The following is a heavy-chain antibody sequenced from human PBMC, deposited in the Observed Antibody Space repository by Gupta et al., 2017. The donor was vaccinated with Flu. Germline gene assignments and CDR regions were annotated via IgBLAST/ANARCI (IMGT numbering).Heavy chain of an antibody. CDR3: ASKSSGRAPFKY. J-gene: IGHJ4*02. CDR2: ISGGSDSI. Sequence: TFSNYVMTWVRQAPGKGLEWVSAISGGSDSIEYADSVKGRFTISRDNSKNTLYLRMNSLRADDTAVYYCASKSSGRAPFKYWGQGTQVSVSS. V-gene: IGHV3-23*01. CDR1: TFSNYV. D-gene: IGHD3-22*01.